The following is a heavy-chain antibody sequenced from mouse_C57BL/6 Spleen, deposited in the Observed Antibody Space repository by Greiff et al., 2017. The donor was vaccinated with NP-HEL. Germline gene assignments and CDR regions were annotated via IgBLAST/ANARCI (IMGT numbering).Heavy chain of an antibody. CDR1: GYSFTGYY. Sequence: VQLQQSGPELVQPGASVKISCKASGYSFTGYYMNWVKQSPEKSLEWIGEINPSTGDTTSNQKFKAKATLTVDKSSNTANMQLKSLTSEDSAVYYCASTTGGYAMDYWGQGTSVTVSS. J-gene: IGHJ4*01. CDR3: ASTTGGYAMDY. CDR2: INPSTGDT. V-gene: IGHV1-42*01. D-gene: IGHD1-1*01.